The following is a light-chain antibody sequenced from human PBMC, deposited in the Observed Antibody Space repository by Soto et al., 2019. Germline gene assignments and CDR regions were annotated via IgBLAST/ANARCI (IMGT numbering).Light chain of an antibody. Sequence: EIVLTQSPGTLSLSPGERATLSCRASQSVSSSYLAWYQQKPGQAPRLLIYGASSRATGIPDRFSGSGSGTDFTLTISRLEPEDFAVYYCQQYGSSPPKTFGQGTKGDNK. CDR3: QQYGSSPPKT. V-gene: IGKV3-20*01. CDR1: QSVSSSY. J-gene: IGKJ1*01. CDR2: GAS.